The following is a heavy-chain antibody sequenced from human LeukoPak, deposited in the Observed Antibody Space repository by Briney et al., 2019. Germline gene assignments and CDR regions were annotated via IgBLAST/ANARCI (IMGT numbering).Heavy chain of an antibody. V-gene: IGHV4-30-2*01. Sequence: SQTLCLTCAVSGVSISSGGHSWNWIRQPPGKGLEWLGYISRSGSAYYNPSVQSRVTISVDRSKNQFSLKLSSVTAADAAVYYCARGPPPSDSIWFDPWGQGTLVTVSS. CDR3: ARGPPPSDSIWFDP. CDR2: ISRSGSA. J-gene: IGHJ5*02. D-gene: IGHD2-15*01. CDR1: GVSISSGGHS.